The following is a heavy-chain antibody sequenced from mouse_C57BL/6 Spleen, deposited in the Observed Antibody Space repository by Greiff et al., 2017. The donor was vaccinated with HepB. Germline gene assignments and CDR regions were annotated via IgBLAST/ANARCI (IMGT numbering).Heavy chain of an antibody. D-gene: IGHD1-1*01. Sequence: EVMLVESGGGLVQPGGSMKLSCVASGFTFSNYWMNWVRQSPEKGLEWVAQIRLKSDNYATHYAESVKGRFTISRDDSKSSVYLQMNNLRAEDTGIYYCTAGVITTARSDWGQGTTLTVSS. CDR2: IRLKSDNYAT. CDR1: GFTFSNYW. V-gene: IGHV6-3*01. J-gene: IGHJ2*01. CDR3: TAGVITTARSD.